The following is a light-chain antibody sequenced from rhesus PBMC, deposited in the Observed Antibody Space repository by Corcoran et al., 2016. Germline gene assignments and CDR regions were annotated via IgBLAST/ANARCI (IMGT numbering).Light chain of an antibody. CDR2: GTS. V-gene: IGKV3S9*01. J-gene: IGKJ1*01. CDR1: QSIGTY. CDR3: QQYSNRPWT. Sequence: EIVMTQSPATLSLSPGERATLSCRASQSIGTYVAWYQQNPQQTPRPLIFGTSGRATGIPARLRGSGSGTDFTLTLSSLEPEDVAVYYCQQYSNRPWTFGQGTKGEIK.